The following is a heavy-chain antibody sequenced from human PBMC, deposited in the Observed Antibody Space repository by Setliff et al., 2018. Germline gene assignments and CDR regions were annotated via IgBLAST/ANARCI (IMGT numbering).Heavy chain of an antibody. J-gene: IGHJ5*02. V-gene: IGHV4-34*01. Sequence: NPSETLSLTCAVYGGSFSDYYWSWIRQPPGKGLEWIREINHSGDTNYNPSLKSRLTISVDTSKNQFSLKLSSVTAADTAVYYCARHKTRWQPFDPWGQGTLVTVSS. D-gene: IGHD2-15*01. CDR1: GGSFSDYY. CDR2: INHSGDT. CDR3: ARHKTRWQPFDP.